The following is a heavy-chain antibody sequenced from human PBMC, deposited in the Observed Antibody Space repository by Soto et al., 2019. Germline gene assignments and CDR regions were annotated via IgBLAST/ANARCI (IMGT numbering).Heavy chain of an antibody. CDR1: GGSFSGYY. V-gene: IGHV4-34*01. J-gene: IGHJ6*02. D-gene: IGHD4-4*01. Sequence: SETLDITCAVYGGSFSGYYWSWIRQPPGKGLEWIGEINHSGSTNYNPSLKSRVTISVDTPKNQFSLKLSSVTAADTAVYYCASKNTVTTYYYYYGMDVWGQGTTVTVSS. CDR2: INHSGST. CDR3: ASKNTVTTYYYYYGMDV.